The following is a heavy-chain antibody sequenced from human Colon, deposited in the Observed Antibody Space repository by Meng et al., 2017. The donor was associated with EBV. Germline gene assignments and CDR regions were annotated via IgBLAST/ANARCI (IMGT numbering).Heavy chain of an antibody. CDR1: GGSFSGYS. J-gene: IGHJ5*02. CDR3: ARGLAWFRELLSINWFDP. V-gene: IGHV4-34*01. D-gene: IGHD3-10*01. Sequence: RHQGGGVLLKPSGNLSLPCAVLGGSFSGYSWTWIRQPPGKGLEWIGEINHSGSTNYNPSLKSRVTISVDTSKNQFSLKLSSVTAADTAVYYCARGLAWFRELLSINWFDPWGQGTLVTVSS. CDR2: INHSGST.